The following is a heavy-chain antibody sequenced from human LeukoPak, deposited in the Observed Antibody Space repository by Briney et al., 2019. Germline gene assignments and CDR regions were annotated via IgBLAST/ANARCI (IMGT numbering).Heavy chain of an antibody. J-gene: IGHJ6*03. V-gene: IGHV3-48*04. CDR3: ARVNYYGSGSSNHYYYYYMDV. Sequence: GGSLRLSCAASGFTFSSYGMHWVRQAPGKGLEWVSYISSSGSTIYYADSVKGRFTISRDNAKNSLYLQMNSLRAEDTAVYYCARVNYYGSGSSNHYYYYYMDVWGKGTTVTISS. CDR2: ISSSGSTI. CDR1: GFTFSSYG. D-gene: IGHD3-10*01.